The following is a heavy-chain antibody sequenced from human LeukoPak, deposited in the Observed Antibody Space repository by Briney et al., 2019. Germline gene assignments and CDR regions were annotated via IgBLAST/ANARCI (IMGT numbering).Heavy chain of an antibody. D-gene: IGHD3-10*01. Sequence: GGSLILSCAASGFTFSNYAMSWVRQAPGKGLEWVSAISGGGGGTYYADSVTGRFTISRDTSKNTLYLQMNSLRAEDTAVYYCAATFYGSRSYYSGGFDYWGQGTLVTVSS. J-gene: IGHJ4*02. CDR3: AATFYGSRSYYSGGFDY. CDR1: GFTFSNYA. V-gene: IGHV3-23*01. CDR2: ISGGGGGT.